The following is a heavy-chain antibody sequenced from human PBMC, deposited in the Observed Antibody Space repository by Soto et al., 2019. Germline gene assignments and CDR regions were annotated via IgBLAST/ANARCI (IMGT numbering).Heavy chain of an antibody. V-gene: IGHV1-18*01. CDR3: AGDTHHSSSSVYYMDV. J-gene: IGHJ6*03. CDR1: GYTFTSYG. D-gene: IGHD6-6*01. CDR2: ISAYNGNA. Sequence: ASVKVSCKASGYTFTSYGISWVRQAPGQGLEWMGWISAYNGNANYAQKFQGRVTMTTDTSTSTAYMELSSLRSDDTAVYYCAGDTHHSSSSVYYMDVWGKGTTVTVSS.